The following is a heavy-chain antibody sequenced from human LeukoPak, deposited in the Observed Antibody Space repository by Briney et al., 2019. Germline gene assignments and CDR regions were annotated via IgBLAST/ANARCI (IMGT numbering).Heavy chain of an antibody. J-gene: IGHJ4*02. D-gene: IGHD5-18*01. V-gene: IGHV1-24*01. CDR1: GYTLTELS. Sequence: ASVKVSCKVSGYTLTELSIHWVRQALGKGLELMGGFDPEDDETIYAQKFQGRVTLTEDTSTDTAHMELSSLRSEDTAVYYCATGRSGYGYVIDSWGQGTLVTVSS. CDR3: ATGRSGYGYVIDS. CDR2: FDPEDDET.